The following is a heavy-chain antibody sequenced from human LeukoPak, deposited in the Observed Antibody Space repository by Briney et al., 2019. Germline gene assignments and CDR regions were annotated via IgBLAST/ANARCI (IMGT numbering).Heavy chain of an antibody. Sequence: PGGSLRLSCAASGFTFSSYWMHWVRQAPGKGLVWVSRIDSDGSSTSYADSVKGRFTISRDNAENTLYLQMNSLRAEDTAVYYCARARWEPDIYYYYYMDVWGKGTTVTVSS. CDR2: IDSDGSST. D-gene: IGHD1-26*01. V-gene: IGHV3-74*01. J-gene: IGHJ6*03. CDR1: GFTFSSYW. CDR3: ARARWEPDIYYYYYMDV.